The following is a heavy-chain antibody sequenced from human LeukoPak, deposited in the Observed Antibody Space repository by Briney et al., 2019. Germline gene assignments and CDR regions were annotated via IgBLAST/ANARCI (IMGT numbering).Heavy chain of an antibody. V-gene: IGHV3-48*03. CDR1: GFTFSNYE. D-gene: IGHD3-22*01. CDR3: ASSSGRLFDY. CDR2: ISTGGGNI. J-gene: IGHJ4*02. Sequence: GGALRLSCAVSGFTFSNYEMNWVRQAPGKGLEWVSYISTGGGNIYYADSVKGRFTISRDNAKNSLYLQMNSLRAEDTAVYYCASSSGRLFDYWGQGTLVTVSS.